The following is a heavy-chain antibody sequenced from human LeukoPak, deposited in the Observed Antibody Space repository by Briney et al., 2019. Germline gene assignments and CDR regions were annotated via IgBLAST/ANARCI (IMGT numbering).Heavy chain of an antibody. V-gene: IGHV3-74*01. CDR2: INSDGSST. J-gene: IGHJ6*02. CDR3: TRDYSYAMAV. CDR1: GFTFSSAW. Sequence: GGSLRLSCAASGFTFSSAWMHWVRQTPGKGLVWVSRINSDGSSTNYADSVKGRFTISRNNAKNSVSLQMDRLRAEDTAIYYCTRDYSYAMAVWGQGTTVTVSS. D-gene: IGHD2-21*01.